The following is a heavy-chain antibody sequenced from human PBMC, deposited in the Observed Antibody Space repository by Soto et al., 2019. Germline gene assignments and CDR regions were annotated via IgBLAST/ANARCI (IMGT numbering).Heavy chain of an antibody. D-gene: IGHD5-12*01. CDR1: GFTFSSYG. V-gene: IGHV3-33*01. CDR2: IWYDGSNK. CDR3: ARDGGEMATIHYYYGMDV. Sequence: GGSLRLSCAASGFTFSSYGMHWVRQAPGKGLEWVAVIWYDGSNKYYADSVKGRFTISRDNSKNTLYLQMNSLRAEDTAVYYCARDGGEMATIHYYYGMDVWGQGTTVTVSS. J-gene: IGHJ6*02.